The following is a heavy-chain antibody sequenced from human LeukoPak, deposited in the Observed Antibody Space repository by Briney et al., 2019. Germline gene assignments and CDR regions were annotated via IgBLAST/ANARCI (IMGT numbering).Heavy chain of an antibody. Sequence: GGSLRLSCAASGFTFSSYEMNWVRLAPGKGLECLSYISSSGSTIYYADSVKGRFTISRDNAKNLLYLQMNSLRAEDTAVYYCARGSSSGWTNWYFDLWGRGTLVTVSS. J-gene: IGHJ2*01. V-gene: IGHV3-48*03. CDR2: ISSSGSTI. CDR3: ARGSSSGWTNWYFDL. D-gene: IGHD6-19*01. CDR1: GFTFSSYE.